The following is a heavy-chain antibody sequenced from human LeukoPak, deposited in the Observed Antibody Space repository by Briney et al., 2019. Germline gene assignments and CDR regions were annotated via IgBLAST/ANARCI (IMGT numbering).Heavy chain of an antibody. CDR2: IYYSGST. J-gene: IGHJ4*02. CDR3: ARVRATKGYYFDY. V-gene: IGHV4-59*08. CDR1: GGSISSYY. Sequence: SETLSLTCTVSGGSISSYYWSWIRQPPGKGLEWIGYIYYSGSTNYNPSLKSRVTISVDTSKNQFSLKLSSVTAADTAVYYCARVRATKGYYFDYWGQGTLVTVSS. D-gene: IGHD3-10*01.